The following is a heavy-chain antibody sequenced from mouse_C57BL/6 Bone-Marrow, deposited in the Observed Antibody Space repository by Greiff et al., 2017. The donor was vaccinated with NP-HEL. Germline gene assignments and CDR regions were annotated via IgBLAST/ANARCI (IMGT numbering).Heavy chain of an antibody. CDR1: GYAFSSSW. CDR3: ARHGNLFAY. CDR2: IYPGDGDT. D-gene: IGHD2-1*01. Sequence: VQLQQSGPELVKPGASVKISCKASGYAFSSSWMNWVKQRPGKGLEWIGRIYPGDGDTNYNGKFKGKATLTADKSSSTAYMQLSSLTSEDSAVYFCARHGNLFAYWGQGTLVTVSA. V-gene: IGHV1-82*01. J-gene: IGHJ3*01.